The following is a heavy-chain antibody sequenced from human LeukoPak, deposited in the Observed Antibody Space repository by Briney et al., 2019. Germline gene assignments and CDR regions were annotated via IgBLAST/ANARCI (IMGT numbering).Heavy chain of an antibody. V-gene: IGHV3-9*01. CDR1: GFTFDDYA. CDR3: AKDTSGYEIGGDFDY. J-gene: IGHJ4*02. CDR2: ISWNSGSI. D-gene: IGHD5-12*01. Sequence: PGRSLRLSCAASGFTFDDYAMHWVRQAPGKGLEWVSGISWNSGSIGYADSVKGRFTISRDNAKNSLYLQMNSLRAEDTALYYCAKDTSGYEIGGDFDYWGQGTLVTVSS.